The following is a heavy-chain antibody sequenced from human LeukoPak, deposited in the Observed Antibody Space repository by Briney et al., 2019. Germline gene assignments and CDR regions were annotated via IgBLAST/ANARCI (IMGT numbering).Heavy chain of an antibody. D-gene: IGHD3-3*01. CDR3: TRFLEWSPPNYYYYGMDV. CDR1: GFTFGDYA. CDR2: IRSKAYGGTT. V-gene: IGHV3-49*03. J-gene: IGHJ6*02. Sequence: PGGSLRLSCTASGFTFGDYAMSWFRQAPGKGLEWVGFIRSKAYGGTTEYAASVKGRFTISRDDSKSIAYLQMNSLKTEDTAVYYCTRFLEWSPPNYYYYGMDVWGQGTTVTVPS.